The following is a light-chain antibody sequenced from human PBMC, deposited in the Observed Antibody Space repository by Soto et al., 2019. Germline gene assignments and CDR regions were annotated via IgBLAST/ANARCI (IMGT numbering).Light chain of an antibody. Sequence: DIQMTPSPSSVSASVGDRVTITCRASQDVGKWLAWYQQKPGKAPTLLIHGASSLQSGVPSRYSGSGHGTDFTLTISSLQPEDFATYYCQQANSFPITFGQGTRLEIK. CDR1: QDVGKW. CDR2: GAS. V-gene: IGKV1-12*01. CDR3: QQANSFPIT. J-gene: IGKJ5*01.